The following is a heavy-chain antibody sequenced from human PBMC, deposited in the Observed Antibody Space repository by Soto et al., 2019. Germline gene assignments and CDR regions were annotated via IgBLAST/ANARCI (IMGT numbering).Heavy chain of an antibody. D-gene: IGHD1-1*01. CDR3: AREGTGPYYYYGMAV. J-gene: IGHJ6*02. CDR1: GFTFSSYG. Sequence: QVQLVESGGGVVQPGRALRLSCAASGFTFSSYGMHWVRQAPGKGLEGVAVIWYDGSNKYYADSVKGRFTISRDNSKNTLYLQMNSLRGEDTAVYYCAREGTGPYYYYGMAVWGQGTTVTVSS. V-gene: IGHV3-33*01. CDR2: IWYDGSNK.